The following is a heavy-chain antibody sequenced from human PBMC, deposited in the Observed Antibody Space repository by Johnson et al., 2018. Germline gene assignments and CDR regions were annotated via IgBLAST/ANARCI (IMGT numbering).Heavy chain of an antibody. D-gene: IGHD6-19*01. J-gene: IGHJ6*03. CDR2: MNPNSGNT. CDR3: ASGSTVATTYYYYLDV. V-gene: IGHV1-8*01. CDR1: GYTFTSYD. Sequence: QVQLVQSGAEVKKPGASVKVSCKASGYTFTSYDINWVRQATGQGLEWMGWMNPNSGNTGYAQKFQGRVTMTRNTSISTAYMGLISLRSEDTAVYYCASGSTVATTYYYYLDVWGKGTTVTVSS.